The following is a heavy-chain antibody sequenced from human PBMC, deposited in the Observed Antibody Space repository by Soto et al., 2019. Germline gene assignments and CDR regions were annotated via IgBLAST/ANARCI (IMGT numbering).Heavy chain of an antibody. CDR2: ISRDGSSS. Sequence: PGESLKISCKVSGISFDDNAISWVRQMPGKGLEWTGRISRDGSSSSYSPSFQGHVSIYADRTTNTAYLQWSNLTTSDTAMYYCARLGPGDWGQGTLVTVSS. D-gene: IGHD7-27*01. CDR3: ARLGPGD. J-gene: IGHJ4*02. V-gene: IGHV5-10-1*01. CDR1: GISFDDNA.